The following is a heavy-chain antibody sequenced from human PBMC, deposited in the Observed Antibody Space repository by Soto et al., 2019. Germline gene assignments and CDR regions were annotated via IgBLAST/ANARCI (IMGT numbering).Heavy chain of an antibody. CDR3: ARRWTTGEIDY. J-gene: IGHJ4*02. D-gene: IGHD4-17*01. CDR2: ISPYFDNA. V-gene: IGHV1-69*13. CDR1: GYTFSSYA. Sequence: GASVKVSCKPSGYTFSSYAISWVRQAPGQGLGWMGGISPYFDNANYVQKFQGRVTITADESTSTAYMELRSLRSDDTAVYYCARRWTTGEIDYWGQGTLVTVSS.